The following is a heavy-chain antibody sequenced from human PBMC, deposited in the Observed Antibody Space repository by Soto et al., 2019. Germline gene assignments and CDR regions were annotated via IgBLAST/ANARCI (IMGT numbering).Heavy chain of an antibody. J-gene: IGHJ5*02. V-gene: IGHV1-2*02. Sequence: GASVKVSCKASGYTFTGYYMHWVRQAPGQGLEWMGWINPNSGGTNYAQKFQGRVTMTRDTSISTAYMELSRLRSDDTAVCYCARVAHNSDSSGYYPYLWGQGTLVTVSS. D-gene: IGHD3-22*01. CDR1: GYTFTGYY. CDR2: INPNSGGT. CDR3: ARVAHNSDSSGYYPYL.